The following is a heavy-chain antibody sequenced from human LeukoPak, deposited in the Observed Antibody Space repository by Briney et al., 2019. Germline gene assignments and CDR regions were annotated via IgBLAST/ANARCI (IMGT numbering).Heavy chain of an antibody. CDR2: IKQDGSEK. J-gene: IGHJ3*02. D-gene: IGHD3-22*01. CDR3: ARAYYYDSSGYYPDAFDI. Sequence: GSLRLSCAASGFTFSSYWMSWVRQAPGKGLEWVANIKQDGSEKYYVDSVKGRFTISRDNAKNSLYLQMNSLRAEDTAVYYCARAYYYDSSGYYPDAFDIWGQGTMVTVSS. V-gene: IGHV3-7*01. CDR1: GFTFSSYW.